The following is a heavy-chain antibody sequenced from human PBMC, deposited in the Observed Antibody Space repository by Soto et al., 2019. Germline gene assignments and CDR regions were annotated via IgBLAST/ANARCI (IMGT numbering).Heavy chain of an antibody. V-gene: IGHV4-59*01. Sequence: QVQLQESGPGLVKPSETLSFTCTVSGGSISTYYWSWIRQPPGKGLEWIGYIYNSGSTNYNPSLKSRVTISVDTSKNQFSLKLSSVTAADTAVYYCARDRTTPYYYYGMDVWGQGTTVTVSS. CDR1: GGSISTYY. J-gene: IGHJ6*02. CDR2: IYNSGST. CDR3: ARDRTTPYYYYGMDV.